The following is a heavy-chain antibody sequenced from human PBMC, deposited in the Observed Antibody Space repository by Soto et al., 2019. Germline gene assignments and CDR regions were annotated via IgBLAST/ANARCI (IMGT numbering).Heavy chain of an antibody. J-gene: IGHJ6*02. CDR3: ARVRIGDGYSYYYYGMDV. Sequence: SVKVSCKASGGTFSSYSISWVRQAPGQGLEWMGGIIPIFGTANYAQKFQGRVTITADKSTSTAYMELSSLRSEDTAVYYCARVRIGDGYSYYYYGMDVWGQGTTVTVSS. CDR2: IIPIFGTA. V-gene: IGHV1-69*06. CDR1: GGTFSSYS. D-gene: IGHD5-12*01.